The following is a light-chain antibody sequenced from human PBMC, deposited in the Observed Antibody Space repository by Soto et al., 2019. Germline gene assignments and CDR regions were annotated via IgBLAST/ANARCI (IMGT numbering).Light chain of an antibody. J-gene: IGLJ1*01. CDR2: RND. V-gene: IGLV1-47*01. CDR1: SSNSGNNY. CDR3: AAWDDSLSGSYV. Sequence: QSVLTQPPSASGTPGQRVTVSCSVSSSNSGNNYVFWYQHLPETAPKLLIYRNDQRPSGVSARFSGSKSGTSASLAISGLRSEYEADYYCAAWDDSLSGSYVFGPGTKLTVL.